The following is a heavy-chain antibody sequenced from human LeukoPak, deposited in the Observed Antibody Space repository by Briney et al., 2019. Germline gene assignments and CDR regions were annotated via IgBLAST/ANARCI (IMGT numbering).Heavy chain of an antibody. CDR3: ARRYCSSTSCYGYFDY. Sequence: PSETLSLTCAVSGYSISSGYYWGWIRQPPGKGLEWIGSIYHSGSTYYNPSLKSRVTISVDTSKNQFSLKLRSVTAADTAVYYCARRYCSSTSCYGYFDYWGQGTLVTVSS. D-gene: IGHD2-2*01. V-gene: IGHV4-38-2*01. CDR2: IYHSGST. CDR1: GYSISSGYY. J-gene: IGHJ4*02.